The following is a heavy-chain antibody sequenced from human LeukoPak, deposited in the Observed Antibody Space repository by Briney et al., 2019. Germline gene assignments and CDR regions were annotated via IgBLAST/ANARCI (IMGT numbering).Heavy chain of an antibody. CDR3: ARASAYVWGSYRHPIDY. Sequence: PSETLSLTCAVYGGSFSGYYWSWIRQPPGKGLEWIGEINHSGSTNYNPSLKSRVTISVDTSKNQFSLKLSSVTAADTAEYYCARASAYVWGSYRHPIDYWGQGTLVTVSS. D-gene: IGHD3-16*02. CDR2: INHSGST. CDR1: GGSFSGYY. V-gene: IGHV4-34*01. J-gene: IGHJ4*02.